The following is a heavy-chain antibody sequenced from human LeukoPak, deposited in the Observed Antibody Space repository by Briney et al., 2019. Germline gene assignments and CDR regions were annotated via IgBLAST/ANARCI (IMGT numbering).Heavy chain of an antibody. CDR2: IHTSGST. D-gene: IGHD3-22*01. J-gene: IGHJ6*03. V-gene: IGHV4-61*02. Sequence: SETLSLTCTVSGGSISSGSYYWSWIRQPAGKGLEWIGRIHTSGSTNYNPSLKSRVTISVDTSKNQFSLKLSSVTAADTAVYYCARDSRDYYDSSGYSHYYYYMDVWGKGTTVTISS. CDR3: ARDSRDYYDSSGYSHYYYYMDV. CDR1: GGSISSGSYY.